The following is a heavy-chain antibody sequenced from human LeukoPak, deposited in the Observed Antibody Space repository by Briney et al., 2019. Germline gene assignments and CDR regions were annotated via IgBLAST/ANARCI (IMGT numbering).Heavy chain of an antibody. Sequence: GESLKISCKGSGYSFTSYWIGWVRQMPGKGLEWMGIIYPGDSDTRYSPSFQGQVTISADKSISTAYLQWSSLKASDTAMYYCARQTYSGSYYPVFSFDYWGQGTPVTVSS. V-gene: IGHV5-51*01. J-gene: IGHJ4*02. CDR2: IYPGDSDT. CDR3: ARQTYSGSYYPVFSFDY. CDR1: GYSFTSYW. D-gene: IGHD1-26*01.